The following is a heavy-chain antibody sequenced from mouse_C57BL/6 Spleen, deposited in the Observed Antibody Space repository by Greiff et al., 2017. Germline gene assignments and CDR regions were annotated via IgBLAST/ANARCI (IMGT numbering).Heavy chain of an antibody. D-gene: IGHD2-1*01. CDR3: ARHGNYYAWFAY. CDR1: GYTFTSYW. Sequence: QVQLQQPGAELVKPGASVKMSCKASGYTFTSYWITWVKQRPGQGLEWIGDIYPGSGSTNYNEKFKSKATLTVDTSSSTAYMQLSSLTSEDSAVYYCARHGNYYAWFAYWGQGTLVTVSA. CDR2: IYPGSGST. V-gene: IGHV1-55*01. J-gene: IGHJ3*01.